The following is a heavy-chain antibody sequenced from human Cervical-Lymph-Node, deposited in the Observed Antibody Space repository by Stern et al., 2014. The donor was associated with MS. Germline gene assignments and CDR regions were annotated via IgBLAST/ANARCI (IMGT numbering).Heavy chain of an antibody. CDR2: ISAYNGNT. J-gene: IGHJ4*02. CDR1: GYTFTSYG. V-gene: IGHV1-18*01. CDR3: ARVNVEGIAVAYYFDY. D-gene: IGHD6-19*01. Sequence: VQLVESGAEVKKPGASVRGSCKASGYTFTSYGISWVRQAPGQGLEWMGWISAYNGNTNYAQKLQGRVTMTTDTSTSTAYMELRSLRSDDTAVYYCARVNVEGIAVAYYFDYWGQGTLVTVSS.